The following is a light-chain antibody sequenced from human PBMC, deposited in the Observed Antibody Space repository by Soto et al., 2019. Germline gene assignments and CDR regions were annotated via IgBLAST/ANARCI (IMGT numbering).Light chain of an antibody. CDR1: QDISNF. CDR2: DAS. J-gene: IGKJ5*01. CDR3: QQYDEFPLT. Sequence: DIPMTQSPSSLSTSVGDRVTISCQASQDISNFLNWYQQKPGKAPKLLIYDASDLEAGVPSRFSGSGSGTDFTFTISSLQAEDIATYYCQQYDEFPLTFGQGTRLEIK. V-gene: IGKV1-33*01.